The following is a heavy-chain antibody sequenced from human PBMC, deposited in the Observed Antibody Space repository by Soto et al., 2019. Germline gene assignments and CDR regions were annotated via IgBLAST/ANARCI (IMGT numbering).Heavy chain of an antibody. J-gene: IGHJ3*02. CDR1: GFRLSDYS. Sequence: GGSLRLSCAVSGFRLSDYSMNWVRRAPGKGLEWISYISRRSDFINYADSVKGRFTISRDNAKNSLYLQMNSLSDEDTAVYYCARDRLYAFDTWGQGTMVTVSS. CDR2: ISRRSDFI. CDR3: ARDRLYAFDT. V-gene: IGHV3-48*02.